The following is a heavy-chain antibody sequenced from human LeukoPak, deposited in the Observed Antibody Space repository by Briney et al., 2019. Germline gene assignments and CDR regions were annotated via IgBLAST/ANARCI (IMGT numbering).Heavy chain of an antibody. CDR3: ARARYCSGGSCYSYYFDY. J-gene: IGHJ4*02. D-gene: IGHD2-15*01. Sequence: GGSLRLSCAASGVTFSSYGMHWVREAPGKGLEWGAVIWYDGSNKYYADSVKGRFTISRDNSKNTLYLQMNSLRAEDTAVYYCARARYCSGGSCYSYYFDYWGQGTLVTVSS. CDR2: IWYDGSNK. V-gene: IGHV3-33*01. CDR1: GVTFSSYG.